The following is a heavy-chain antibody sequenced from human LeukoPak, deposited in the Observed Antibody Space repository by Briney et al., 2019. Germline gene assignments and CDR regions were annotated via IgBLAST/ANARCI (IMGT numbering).Heavy chain of an antibody. CDR3: AKDTRIAARLFYYYYMDV. CDR1: GFTFSSYG. V-gene: IGHV3-30*02. CDR2: IRYDGSNK. D-gene: IGHD6-6*01. J-gene: IGHJ6*03. Sequence: GGSLRLSCAASGFTFSSYGMHWVRQAPGKGLEWVAFIRYDGSNKYYADSVKGRFTISRDNSKNTLYLQMNSLRAEDTAVYSCAKDTRIAARLFYYYYMDVWGKGTTVTVSS.